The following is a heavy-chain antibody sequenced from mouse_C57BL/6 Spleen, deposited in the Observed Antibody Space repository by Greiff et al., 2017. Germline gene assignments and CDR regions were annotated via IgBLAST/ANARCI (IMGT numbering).Heavy chain of an antibody. CDR1: GFTFTDYY. V-gene: IGHV7-3*01. J-gene: IGHJ1*03. D-gene: IGHD1-1*01. CDR2: IRNKANGYTT. Sequence: EVKLVESGGGLVQPGGSLSLSCAASGFTFTDYYMSWVRQPPGKALEWLGFIRNKANGYTTEYSASVKGRFTISRDNSQSILYLQMNALRAEDSPTYDGARYRYDSSSLAWYVDVWGTGTTVTVSS. CDR3: ARYRYDSSSLAWYVDV.